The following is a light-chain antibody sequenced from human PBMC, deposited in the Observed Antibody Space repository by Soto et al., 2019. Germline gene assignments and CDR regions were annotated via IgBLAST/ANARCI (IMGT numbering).Light chain of an antibody. V-gene: IGKV1-39*01. J-gene: IGKJ2*01. Sequence: DIQVTQSPSSLSASVGDRVTITCRASQSSSSYLNWYQQKPGKAPKLLIYAASSLQSAVPSRFSGSGSGTDFTLTISSLQPEDFATYYCQQSYNTPRTFGQGTKLEIK. CDR1: QSSSSY. CDR3: QQSYNTPRT. CDR2: AAS.